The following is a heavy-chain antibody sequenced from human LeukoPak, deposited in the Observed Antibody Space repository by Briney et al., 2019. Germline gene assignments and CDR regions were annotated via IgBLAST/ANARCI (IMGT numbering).Heavy chain of an antibody. V-gene: IGHV3-30*02. CDR3: ATQSSTLVVVISPFDY. CDR1: GLTFSNFP. J-gene: IGHJ4*02. D-gene: IGHD2-2*01. CDR2: IQDDGATT. Sequence: GGSLRLSCAASGLTFSNFPMHWVRQAPGKGLEWVARIQDDGATTNYADSVRGRFTISRDNSKSTVYLQMNSLKSDDTAVYYCATQSSTLVVVISPFDYWGQGTLVTVSS.